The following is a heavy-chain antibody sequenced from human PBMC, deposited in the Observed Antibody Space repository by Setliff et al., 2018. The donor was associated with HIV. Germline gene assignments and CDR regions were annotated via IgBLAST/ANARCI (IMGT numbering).Heavy chain of an antibody. V-gene: IGHV1-69*13. CDR3: ARELAGGTWQQAYWYFDL. J-gene: IGHJ2*01. CDR1: GGTFSRYA. CDR2: IIPIFGTT. Sequence: SVKVSCKASGGTFSRYAISWVRQAPGQGLEWMGGIIPIFGTTKFAQKFQDRVSFTADESTSTAYMELSSLRSEDTAVYYCARELAGGTWQQAYWYFDLWGRGTLVTSPQ. D-gene: IGHD6-13*01.